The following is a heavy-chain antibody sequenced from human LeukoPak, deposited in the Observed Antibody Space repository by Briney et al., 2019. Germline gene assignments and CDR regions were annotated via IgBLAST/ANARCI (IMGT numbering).Heavy chain of an antibody. CDR2: INHSGST. CDR1: GGSFSGYY. CDR3: ARWSRYYYYYSMDV. Sequence: PSETLSLTCAVYGGSFSGYYWSWIRQPPGKGLEWIGEINHSGSTNYNPSLKSRVTISVDTSKNQFSLKLSSVTAADTAVYYCARWSRYYYYYSMDVWGQGTTVTVSS. D-gene: IGHD2-15*01. V-gene: IGHV4-34*01. J-gene: IGHJ6*02.